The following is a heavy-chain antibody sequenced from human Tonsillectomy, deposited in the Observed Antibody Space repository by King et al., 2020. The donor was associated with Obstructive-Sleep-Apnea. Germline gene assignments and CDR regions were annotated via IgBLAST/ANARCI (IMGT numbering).Heavy chain of an antibody. Sequence: QLQESGPGLVKPSETLSLTCTVSGCSISAYYWSWIRQPPGKGLEWIGYIFWSGRTNINPSLKSLVTMSVDTSKNQVSLKLSSVTAADTAVYYCARDRWFSGSSWFDPWGQGTLVSVSS. CDR2: IFWSGRT. CDR3: ARDRWFSGSSWFDP. D-gene: IGHD6-25*01. CDR1: GCSISAYY. V-gene: IGHV4-59*01. J-gene: IGHJ5*02.